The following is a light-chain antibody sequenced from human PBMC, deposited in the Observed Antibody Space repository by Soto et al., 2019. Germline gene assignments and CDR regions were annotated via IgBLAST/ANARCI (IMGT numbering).Light chain of an antibody. J-gene: IGLJ1*01. CDR2: EVS. CDR3: SSYTSSSAYV. V-gene: IGLV2-14*01. CDR1: ISDVGGYNY. Sequence: ALTQPPSVSGSPGQSFTISCTGTISDVGGYNYVSWYQQHAGKAPKLILYEVSNRPSGVSNHFSGSKSGNTASLTISGLQAEDDADYYCSSYTSSSAYVFGTGTKVTVL.